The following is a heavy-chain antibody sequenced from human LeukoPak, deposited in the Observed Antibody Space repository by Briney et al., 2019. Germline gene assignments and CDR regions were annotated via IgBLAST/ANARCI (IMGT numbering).Heavy chain of an antibody. CDR2: INPNSGGT. CDR3: ARGVPPYYDFWSGYSDYFDY. CDR1: GYTFTGYY. D-gene: IGHD3-3*01. J-gene: IGHJ4*02. V-gene: IGHV1-2*02. Sequence: ASVKVSCKASGYTFTGYYMHWVRQAPGQGLEWMGWINPNSGGTDYAQKFQGRVTKTRDTSISTAYMELSRLRSDDTAVYYCARGVPPYYDFWSGYSDYFDYWGQGTLVTVSS.